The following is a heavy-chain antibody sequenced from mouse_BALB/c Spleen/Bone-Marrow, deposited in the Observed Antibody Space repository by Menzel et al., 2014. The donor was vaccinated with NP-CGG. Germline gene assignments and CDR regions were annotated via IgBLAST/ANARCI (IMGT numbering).Heavy chain of an antibody. V-gene: IGHV2-5*01. CDR2: IWRGGST. CDR3: AKNRNRYTWFAY. J-gene: IGHJ3*01. CDR1: GFSLTSYG. D-gene: IGHD2-14*01. Sequence: VMLVESGPGLVQPSQRLSIPCTVSGFSLTSYGVHWVRQSPGKGLEWLGVIWRGGSTDYNAAFMSRLSITKDNSRSQVFFKMNSLQADDTAIYYCAKNRNRYTWFAYWGQGTLVTVSA.